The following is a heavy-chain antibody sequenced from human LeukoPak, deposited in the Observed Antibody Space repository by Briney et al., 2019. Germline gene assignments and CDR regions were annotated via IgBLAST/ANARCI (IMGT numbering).Heavy chain of an antibody. J-gene: IGHJ3*02. V-gene: IGHV3-23*01. D-gene: IGHD2-21*02. CDR2: ISGSGGST. Sequence: PGGSLRLSCAASGFTFSSYAMSWVRQAPGKGLEWVSAISGSGGSTYYADSVKGRFTISRDNSKNTLYLQMNSLRAEDTAVYYCAKDLTAYCGGDCYSDDAFDIWGQGTMVTVPS. CDR3: AKDLTAYCGGDCYSDDAFDI. CDR1: GFTFSSYA.